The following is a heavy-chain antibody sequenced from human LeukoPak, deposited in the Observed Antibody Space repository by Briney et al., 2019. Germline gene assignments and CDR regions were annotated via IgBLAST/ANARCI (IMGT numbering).Heavy chain of an antibody. V-gene: IGHV3-30*04. D-gene: IGHD3-16*01. CDR1: GFTFSSYA. CDR3: ARGGYDYVWGSYLDY. J-gene: IGHJ4*02. CDR2: ISYDGSNK. Sequence: PGGSLRLSCAASGFTFSSYAMHWVRQAPGKGLEWVAVISYDGSNKYYADSVKGRFTISRDNAKNSLYLQMNSLRAEDTAVYYCARGGYDYVWGSYLDYWGQGTLVTVSS.